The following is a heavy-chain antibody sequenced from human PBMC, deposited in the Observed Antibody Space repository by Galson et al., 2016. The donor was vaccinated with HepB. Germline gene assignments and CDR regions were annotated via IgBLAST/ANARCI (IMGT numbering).Heavy chain of an antibody. J-gene: IGHJ4*02. D-gene: IGHD1-14*01. Sequence: SVKVSCKASGYTFTSYDINWVRQATGQGLEWMGWMNPNSGNTGYAQKFLGRVTMTRSTSISTAYMEMSNLRSGETAVYYCARQFTTVWPSNKFFDYWGQGTLVTVSS. CDR1: GYTFTSYD. V-gene: IGHV1-8*01. CDR3: ARQFTTVWPSNKFFDY. CDR2: MNPNSGNT.